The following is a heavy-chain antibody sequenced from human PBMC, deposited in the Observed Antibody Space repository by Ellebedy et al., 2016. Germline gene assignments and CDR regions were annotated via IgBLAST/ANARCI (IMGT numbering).Heavy chain of an antibody. CDR1: GFTFSSYA. CDR2: ISGSGEKT. CDR3: AKELAYGSGTYRSYYGMDV. V-gene: IGHV3-23*01. Sequence: GGSLRLXXAASGFTFSSYAMNWVRQAPGKGLEWVSAISGSGEKTYYTDSVKGRFTISRDNSKNTLYLQMNSLRAEDTAVYYCAKELAYGSGTYRSYYGMDVWGQGTTVTVSS. J-gene: IGHJ6*02. D-gene: IGHD3-10*01.